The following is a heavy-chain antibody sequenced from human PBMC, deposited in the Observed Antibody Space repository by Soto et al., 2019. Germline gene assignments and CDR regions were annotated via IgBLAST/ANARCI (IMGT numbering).Heavy chain of an antibody. V-gene: IGHV4-4*02. CDR1: GTSISSTYW. CDR3: ARASGSIAAAAIFDY. CDR2: IHHTGST. J-gene: IGHJ4*02. Sequence: SDTLSLTCFVSGTSISSTYWWTWVRQSPGKGLEWIGEIHHTGSTNYNPSLKSRVTISVDTSKNQFSLKLTSMSAADTAVYYCARASGSIAAAAIFDYWGQGTLVTVSS. D-gene: IGHD6-13*01.